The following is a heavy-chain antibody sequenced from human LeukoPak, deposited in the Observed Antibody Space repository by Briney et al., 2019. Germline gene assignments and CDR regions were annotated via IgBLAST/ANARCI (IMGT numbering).Heavy chain of an antibody. J-gene: IGHJ3*02. CDR3: ATRPSIAVAGTGRRDAFDI. Sequence: SETLSLTCTVSGGSISSGSYCWSWIRQPAGKGLEWIGRIYTSGSTNYNPSLKSRVTISVDTSKNQFSLKLSSVTAADTAVYYCATRPSIAVAGTGRRDAFDIWGQGTMVTVSS. V-gene: IGHV4-61*02. CDR2: IYTSGST. CDR1: GGSISSGSYC. D-gene: IGHD6-19*01.